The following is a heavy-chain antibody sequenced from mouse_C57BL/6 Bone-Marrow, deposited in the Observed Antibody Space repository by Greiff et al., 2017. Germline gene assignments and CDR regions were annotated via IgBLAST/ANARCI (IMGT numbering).Heavy chain of an antibody. CDR2: IYPGSGST. CDR3: ARARLLLRDRVVWFAY. V-gene: IGHV1-55*01. J-gene: IGHJ3*01. CDR1: GYTFTSYW. Sequence: QVQLQQPGAELVKPGASVKMSCKASGYTFTSYWITWVKQRPGQGLEWIGDIYPGSGSTNYNEKFKSKATLTVDTSSRTAYMQLSSLPSEDSAVYYFARARLLLRDRVVWFAYWGQGTLGTVSA. D-gene: IGHD1-1*01.